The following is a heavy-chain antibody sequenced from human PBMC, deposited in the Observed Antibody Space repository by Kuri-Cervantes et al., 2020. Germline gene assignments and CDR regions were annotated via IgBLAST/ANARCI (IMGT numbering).Heavy chain of an antibody. CDR2: INWNGGGT. J-gene: IGHJ4*02. Sequence: GESLKISCAASGFTFDDYAMYWVRQTPGKGLEWVSGINWNGGGTGYGDSVKGRFTISRDNAKNSLYLQLNSLTAEDTALYYCARGWRGYSYSNPFDYWGQGTLVTVSS. D-gene: IGHD5-18*01. CDR3: ARGWRGYSYSNPFDY. CDR1: GFTFDDYA. V-gene: IGHV3-20*04.